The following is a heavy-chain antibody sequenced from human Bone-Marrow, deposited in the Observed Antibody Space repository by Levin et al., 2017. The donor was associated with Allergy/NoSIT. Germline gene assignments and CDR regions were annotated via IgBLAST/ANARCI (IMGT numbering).Heavy chain of an antibody. V-gene: IGHV5-51*01. D-gene: IGHD3-22*01. CDR2: IYPGDSDT. CDR1: GDSFTKYW. Sequence: PGESLKISCKGSGDSFTKYWIGWVRQMPGKGLEWMGVIYPGDSDTRYRPSFQGQVTISVDKSIATAYLHWSSLKASDSAIYYCAGLSRENRGYYLDYWGQGTLVTVSS. CDR3: AGLSRENRGYYLDY. J-gene: IGHJ4*02.